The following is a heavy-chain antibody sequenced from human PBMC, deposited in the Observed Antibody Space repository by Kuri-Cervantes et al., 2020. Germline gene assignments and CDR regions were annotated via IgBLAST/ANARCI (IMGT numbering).Heavy chain of an antibody. V-gene: IGHV3-21*01. CDR2: ISSSSSYI. CDR3: ARECGGDCRYGMDV. Sequence: GGSLRLSCAASGFTFSSYSMNWVRQAPGKGLEWVSPISSSSSYIYYADSVKGRFTISRDNAKNSLYLQMNSLRAEDTAVYYCARECGGDCRYGMDVWGQGTTVTVSS. J-gene: IGHJ6*02. D-gene: IGHD2-21*02. CDR1: GFTFSSYS.